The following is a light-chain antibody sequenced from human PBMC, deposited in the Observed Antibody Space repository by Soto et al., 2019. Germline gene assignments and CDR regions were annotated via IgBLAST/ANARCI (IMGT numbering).Light chain of an antibody. V-gene: IGKV1-27*01. CDR2: VSS. CDR1: QDISNY. CDR3: QQYLSAPIT. J-gene: IGKJ5*01. Sequence: DIQMTQSPSSLSASVGDRVTITCRASQDISNYLAWYQQKPGKPPMLLVYVSSTLQSGVPSRFSGSGSGTDFTLTIGTLQPEDVAIYYCQQYLSAPITFGQGTRLEIK.